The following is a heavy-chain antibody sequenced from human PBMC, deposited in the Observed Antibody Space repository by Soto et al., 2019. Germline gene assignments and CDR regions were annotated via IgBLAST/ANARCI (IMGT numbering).Heavy chain of an antibody. Sequence: SETLSLTCTVSGGSIRSYCWSWIRQPPGEGLEWIGYIYYSGSTNYNPSLKSRVTISVDTSKNQFSLKLSSVTAADTAVYYCARAFEYCTNGVCYTGPHDYWGQGTLVTVSS. CDR3: ARAFEYCTNGVCYTGPHDY. J-gene: IGHJ4*02. CDR2: IYYSGST. V-gene: IGHV4-59*01. CDR1: GGSIRSYC. D-gene: IGHD2-8*01.